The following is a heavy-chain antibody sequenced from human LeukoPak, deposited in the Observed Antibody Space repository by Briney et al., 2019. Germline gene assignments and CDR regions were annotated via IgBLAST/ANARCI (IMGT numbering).Heavy chain of an antibody. V-gene: IGHV1-2*06. J-gene: IGHJ5*02. CDR3: ARATRHIVVVPAAIMFDP. D-gene: IGHD2-2*01. CDR2: INPNSGGT. Sequence: ASVKVSCKASGYTFTGYYMHWVRQAPGQGPEWMGRINPNSGGTNYAQKFQGRVTMTRDTSISTAYMELSRLRSDDTAVYYCARATRHIVVVPAAIMFDPWGQGTLVTVSS. CDR1: GYTFTGYY.